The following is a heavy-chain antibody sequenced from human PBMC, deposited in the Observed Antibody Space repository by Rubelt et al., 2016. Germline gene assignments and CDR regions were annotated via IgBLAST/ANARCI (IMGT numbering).Heavy chain of an antibody. CDR3: ARSDGYIDY. D-gene: IGHD5-24*01. V-gene: IGHV6-1*01. CDR2: THYRSQWYN. Sequence: QVQLQQSGPGLVKPSQTLSLTCAISGDSVSSNSAAWNWIRQSPSRGLEWLGRTHYRSQWYNNYAVAEKSRITINPDTSKNQFSLQLTSVTPEDTAVYYCARSDGYIDYWGQGTLVTVSS. CDR1: GDSVSSNSAA. J-gene: IGHJ4*02.